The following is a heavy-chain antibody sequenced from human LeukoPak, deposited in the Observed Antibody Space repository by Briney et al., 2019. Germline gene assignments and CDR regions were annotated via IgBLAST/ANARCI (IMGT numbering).Heavy chain of an antibody. D-gene: IGHD2-2*02. CDR3: ARLGPGTYCSSTSCYIGNYYYYMDV. CDR1: GYSFTSYW. J-gene: IGHJ6*03. Sequence: GEALKISCKGPGYSFTSYWIGWVRQMPGKGPGWVGIIYPGDSDPRYSPSLQGQVTISADKSISTAYLQWSSLRASDTAMYYCARLGPGTYCSSTSCYIGNYYYYMDVWGKGTTVTISS. CDR2: IYPGDSDP. V-gene: IGHV5-51*01.